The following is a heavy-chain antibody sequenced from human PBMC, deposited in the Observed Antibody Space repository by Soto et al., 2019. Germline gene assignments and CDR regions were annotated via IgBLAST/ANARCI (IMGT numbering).Heavy chain of an antibody. Sequence: SGTLSLTCSVSGFYISGYYWNWLRPSPGKGLEWIGHVYYSGSTYYNPSLKSRVTISIDASKNQFYLKLTSVPAADTAGYYCTRDPACDIWGQGTMVTVSS. CDR3: TRDPACDI. CDR2: VYYSGST. V-gene: IGHV4-59*01. J-gene: IGHJ3*02. CDR1: GFYISGYY. D-gene: IGHD6-25*01.